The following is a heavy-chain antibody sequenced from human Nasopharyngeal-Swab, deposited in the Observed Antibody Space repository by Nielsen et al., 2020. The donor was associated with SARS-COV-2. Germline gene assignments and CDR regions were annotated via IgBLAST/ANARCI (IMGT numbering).Heavy chain of an antibody. Sequence: RQAPGKGLEWIGEVSQGGGTNYNPSLKNRVTISVATSKNQFSLKLNSVTAAETAVYYCARGGAGVVPSPVLGLGPYYSYYYMDVWGKGTTVTVSS. J-gene: IGHJ6*03. V-gene: IGHV4-34*01. CDR3: ARGGAGVVPSPVLGLGPYYSYYYMDV. CDR2: VSQGGGT. D-gene: IGHD2-2*01.